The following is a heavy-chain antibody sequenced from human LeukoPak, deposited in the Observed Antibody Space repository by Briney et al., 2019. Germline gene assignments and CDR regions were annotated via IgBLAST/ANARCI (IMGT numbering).Heavy chain of an antibody. D-gene: IGHD6-13*01. J-gene: IGHJ4*02. CDR1: GGSISSYY. CDR2: IYYRGST. Sequence: SETLSLTCAVSGGSISSYYWSWIRQPPGKGLEWIGYIYYRGSTNYNPSLKSRVTISVDTSKNQFSLKVSSVTAADTAVYYCARQQSYSSSWYPFDYWGQGTLVTVSS. V-gene: IGHV4-59*08. CDR3: ARQQSYSSSWYPFDY.